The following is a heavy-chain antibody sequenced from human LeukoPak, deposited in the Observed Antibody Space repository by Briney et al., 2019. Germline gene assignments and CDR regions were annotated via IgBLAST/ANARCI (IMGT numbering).Heavy chain of an antibody. D-gene: IGHD2-21*01. V-gene: IGHV3-23*01. CDR2: ISGSGGNT. CDR1: GFTFSTNA. Sequence: GGSLRLSCLTSGFTFSTNAMSWVRQAPGKGLEWVSTISGSGGNTYYADSVKGRLTISRDNSKNTLYLQMNSLRAEDTAVYHCAKEQFLDHIFDYWGQGTLVTVSS. J-gene: IGHJ4*02. CDR3: AKEQFLDHIFDY.